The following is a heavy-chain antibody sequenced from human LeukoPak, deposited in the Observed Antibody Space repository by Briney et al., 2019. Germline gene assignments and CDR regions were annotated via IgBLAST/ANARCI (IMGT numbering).Heavy chain of an antibody. V-gene: IGHV4-59*08. CDR2: ISFTGNT. D-gene: IGHD2-2*01. CDR3: ARHARNGRKLVPAAYTDY. J-gene: IGHJ4*02. CDR1: GGSISGYY. Sequence: SETLSLTCTVSGGSISGYYWSWIRQSPGKRLEWIAYISFTGNTNYNPSLKSRVTISLDTSKTHFSLTLSSLTAADTAVYYCARHARNGRKLVPAAYTDYWGQGTLVTVSS.